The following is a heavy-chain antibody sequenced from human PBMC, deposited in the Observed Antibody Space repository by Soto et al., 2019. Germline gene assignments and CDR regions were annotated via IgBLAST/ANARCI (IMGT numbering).Heavy chain of an antibody. CDR3: AARNIVAPY. D-gene: IGHD5-12*01. V-gene: IGHV3-66*01. J-gene: IGHJ4*02. CDR2: IYSGGTT. CDR1: GFTVSSNY. Sequence: EVQLVESGGGLVQPGASLRLSCAASGFTVSSNYMSWVRQAPGKGLEWVSLIYSGGTTDYADSVTGRFTISRDNSKNTLYLQMNSLRAEDTAVYYCAARNIVAPYWGQGTLVTVSS.